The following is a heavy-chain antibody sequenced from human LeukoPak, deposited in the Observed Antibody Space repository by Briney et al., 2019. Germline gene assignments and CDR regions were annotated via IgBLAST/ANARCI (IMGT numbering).Heavy chain of an antibody. V-gene: IGHV4-39*07. Sequence: KASETLSLTCTVSGDSISTSNSYWGWIRQPPGKGLEWIGSIYHSGNTYYNASLKSRVTISVDTSKNQFSLKLSSVTAADTALYYCARRVWATTISRDAFDIWGQGTMVTVSS. D-gene: IGHD1-26*01. CDR1: GDSISTSNSY. CDR2: IYHSGNT. J-gene: IGHJ3*02. CDR3: ARRVWATTISRDAFDI.